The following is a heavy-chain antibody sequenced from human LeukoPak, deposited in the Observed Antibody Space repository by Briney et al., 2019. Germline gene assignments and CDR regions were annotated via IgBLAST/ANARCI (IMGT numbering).Heavy chain of an antibody. J-gene: IGHJ4*02. Sequence: SETLSLTCAVYGGSFSGYYWSWIRQPPGKGLEWIGYIYYSGSTNYNPSLKSRVTISVDTSKNQFSLKLSSVTAADTAVYYCARDNEVTATGFDYWGQGTLVTVSS. CDR3: ARDNEVTATGFDY. CDR2: IYYSGST. D-gene: IGHD2-15*01. CDR1: GGSFSGYY. V-gene: IGHV4-59*01.